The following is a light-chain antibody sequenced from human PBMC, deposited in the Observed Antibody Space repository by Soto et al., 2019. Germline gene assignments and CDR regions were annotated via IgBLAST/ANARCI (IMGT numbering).Light chain of an antibody. V-gene: IGLV1-44*01. Sequence: QSVLTQPPSASGTPGQRVTIYCSGSSSNIGSNTVNWYQQLPVTEPKLLIYSNNQRPSGVHDRFSGSKSVTSATLAISGLQSENEADYYCAAWDDSLNGVVFGGGTKLTVL. CDR3: AAWDDSLNGVV. J-gene: IGLJ2*01. CDR1: SSNIGSNT. CDR2: SNN.